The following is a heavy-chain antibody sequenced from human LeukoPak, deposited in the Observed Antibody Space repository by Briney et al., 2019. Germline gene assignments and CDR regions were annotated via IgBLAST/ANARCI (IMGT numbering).Heavy chain of an antibody. D-gene: IGHD1-1*01. V-gene: IGHV3-13*01. CDR3: ARVAKERVGGVYYFDY. J-gene: IGHJ4*02. CDR1: GFTSSDYD. Sequence: GGSLRLSCAASGFTSSDYDMHWVRQATGKGLEWVSAIGTAGDTYYTGSVKGRFTISRENAKNSLHLQMNSLRAGDTAVYYCARVAKERVGGVYYFDYWGQGTLVTVSS. CDR2: IGTAGDT.